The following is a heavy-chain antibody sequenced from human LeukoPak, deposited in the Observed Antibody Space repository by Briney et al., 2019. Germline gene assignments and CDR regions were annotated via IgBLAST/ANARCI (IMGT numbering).Heavy chain of an antibody. CDR2: ISGSGGST. Sequence: VGSLRLSCAASGFTFRSYAMSWVRQAPGKGLEWVSAISGSGGSTYYADSVKGRFTISRDNSKNTLYLQMNSLRAEDTAVYCCAKDSLYYDFWSGYYSDAFDIWGQGTMVTVSS. CDR1: GFTFRSYA. D-gene: IGHD3-3*01. J-gene: IGHJ3*02. CDR3: AKDSLYYDFWSGYYSDAFDI. V-gene: IGHV3-23*01.